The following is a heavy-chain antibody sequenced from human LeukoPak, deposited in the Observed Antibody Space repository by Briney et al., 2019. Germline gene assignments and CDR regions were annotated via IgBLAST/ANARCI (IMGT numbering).Heavy chain of an antibody. J-gene: IGHJ5*02. D-gene: IGHD6-13*01. CDR2: ISAHNGNT. CDR3: VRDRYWVAGTGWFDA. Sequence: ASVKVSCKASGYIFSNYGISWVRQAPGQGLEWMGWISAHNGNTNYAQKFQGRVSMTTDTSTTTAHMELRTLGSDDTAVYYCVRDRYWVAGTGWFDAWGQGTLVTVSS. CDR1: GYIFSNYG. V-gene: IGHV1-18*01.